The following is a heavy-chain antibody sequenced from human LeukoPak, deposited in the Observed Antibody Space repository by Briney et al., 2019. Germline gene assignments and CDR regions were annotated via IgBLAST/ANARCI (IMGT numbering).Heavy chain of an antibody. CDR2: IYYSGST. CDR3: ARGYCSGGSCWFDP. J-gene: IGHJ5*02. V-gene: IGHV4-59*01. Sequence: SETLSLTCTVSGGSLSSYYWSWIRQPPGKGLEWIGYIYYSGSTNYNPSLKSRVTISVDTSKNQFSLKLSSVAAADTAVYYCARGYCSGGSCWFDPWGQGTLVTVSS. CDR1: GGSLSSYY. D-gene: IGHD2-15*01.